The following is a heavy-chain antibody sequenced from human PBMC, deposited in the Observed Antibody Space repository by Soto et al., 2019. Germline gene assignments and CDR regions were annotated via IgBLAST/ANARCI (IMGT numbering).Heavy chain of an antibody. D-gene: IGHD6-13*01. Sequence: SVKVSCKASGGTFSSYAISWVRQSPGQGLEWMGGIIPIFGTANYAQKFQGRVTITADESTSTAYMELSSLRSEDTAVYYCARSGGYSSSWSAFDIWGQGTMVTVSS. CDR3: ARSGGYSSSWSAFDI. J-gene: IGHJ3*02. V-gene: IGHV1-69*13. CDR1: GGTFSSYA. CDR2: IIPIFGTA.